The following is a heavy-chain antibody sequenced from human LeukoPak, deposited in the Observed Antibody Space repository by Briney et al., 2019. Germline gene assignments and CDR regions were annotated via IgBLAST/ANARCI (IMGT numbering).Heavy chain of an antibody. D-gene: IGHD3-10*01. V-gene: IGHV4-4*07. CDR3: AVYGSEGRDDF. J-gene: IGHJ4*02. CDR1: GGSISRYY. CDR2: IDPSGST. Sequence: SETLSLTCTVSGGSISRYYWNWIRQSAGKRLEWIGRIDPSGSTNYNPSLKSRVTMSVDTSTNQFSLKPISVTAADTAVYYCAVYGSEGRDDFWGQGTLVTVSS.